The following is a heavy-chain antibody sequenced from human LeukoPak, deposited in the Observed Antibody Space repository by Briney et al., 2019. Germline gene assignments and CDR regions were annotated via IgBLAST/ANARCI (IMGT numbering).Heavy chain of an antibody. V-gene: IGHV4-39*07. CDR2: IYYSGST. CDR1: GGSISSSSYY. CDR3: ARDNSYEAY. D-gene: IGHD5-18*01. Sequence: SETLSLTCTVSGGSISSSSYYWGWIRQPPGKGLEWIGSIYYSGSTYYNPSPKSRVTISVDTSKNQFSLKLSSVTAADTAVYYCARDNSYEAYWGQGTLVTVSS. J-gene: IGHJ4*02.